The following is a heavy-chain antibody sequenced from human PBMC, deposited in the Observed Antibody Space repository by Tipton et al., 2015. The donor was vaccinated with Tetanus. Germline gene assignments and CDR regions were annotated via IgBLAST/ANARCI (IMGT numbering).Heavy chain of an antibody. J-gene: IGHJ6*03. D-gene: IGHD3-16*02. Sequence: TLSLTCTVSGGSISSYHWNWIRQTPGKGLEWIGYIHYSGTTNYNPSLKSRVTISVDTSKNQFSLKLSSVTAADTAVYYCARESSYYMDVWGKGTTVTVSS. CDR3: ARESSYYMDV. CDR2: IHYSGTT. V-gene: IGHV4-59*12. CDR1: GGSISSYH.